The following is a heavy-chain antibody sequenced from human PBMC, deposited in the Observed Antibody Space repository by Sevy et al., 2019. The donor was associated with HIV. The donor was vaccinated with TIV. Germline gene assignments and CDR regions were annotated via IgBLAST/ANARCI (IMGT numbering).Heavy chain of an antibody. J-gene: IGHJ4*02. Sequence: GGSLRLSCAASGFTFSTHWMSWVRPAPGKGLEWVANIKEDGSEKYYVDSVKGRFTISRDNAKNSLFLQMNSLRAEDTAVYYCAKDVYWGQGTLVTVSS. CDR1: GFTFSTHW. V-gene: IGHV3-7*03. CDR3: AKDVY. CDR2: IKEDGSEK.